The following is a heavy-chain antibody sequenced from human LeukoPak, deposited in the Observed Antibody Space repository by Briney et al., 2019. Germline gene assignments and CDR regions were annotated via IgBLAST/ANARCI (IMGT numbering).Heavy chain of an antibody. Sequence: SETLSLTCTVSGGSISSYYWNWLRQPPGKGLEWIGYLYNSGSTNYNPSLKSRLTISVDMSKNQLSLKLSSVTAADTAVYYCARGVTSPLDAFDIWGQGTTVTVSS. V-gene: IGHV4-59*01. J-gene: IGHJ3*02. CDR3: ARGVTSPLDAFDI. CDR2: LYNSGST. D-gene: IGHD1-26*01. CDR1: GGSISSYY.